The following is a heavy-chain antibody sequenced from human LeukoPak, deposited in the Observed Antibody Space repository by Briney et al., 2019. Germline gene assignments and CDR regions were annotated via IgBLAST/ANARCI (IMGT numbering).Heavy chain of an antibody. D-gene: IGHD4-17*01. Sequence: SETLSLTCSVAGGAISSYYWTWIRQPAGKGLEWIGRIYTSGSTNYNPSLKSRVTMSLDTSKNQFSLKLSSVTAADTAVYYCARGGDYHPYDYWGQGTLVTVSS. V-gene: IGHV4-4*07. CDR1: GGAISSYY. CDR3: ARGGDYHPYDY. J-gene: IGHJ4*02. CDR2: IYTSGST.